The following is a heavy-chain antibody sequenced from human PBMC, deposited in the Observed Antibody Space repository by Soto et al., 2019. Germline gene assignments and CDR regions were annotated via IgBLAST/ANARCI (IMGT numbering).Heavy chain of an antibody. V-gene: IGHV4-4*02. Sequence: QVQLQESGPGLVNPSGTLSLTCAVSGGSLSSSNWWSWVRQPPGKALEWLGEIFYSGSPKYNPSLTSRVTICADQSKNHLSLRLSSVPAADTAVYYCVHHGGDPYSHDFWGQGILVTVSS. J-gene: IGHJ4*01. D-gene: IGHD2-15*01. CDR3: VHHGGDPYSHDF. CDR2: IFYSGSP. CDR1: GGSLSSSNW.